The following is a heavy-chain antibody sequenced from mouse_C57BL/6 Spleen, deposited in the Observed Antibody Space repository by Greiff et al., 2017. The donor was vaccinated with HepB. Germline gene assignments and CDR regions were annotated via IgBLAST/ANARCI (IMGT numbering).Heavy chain of an antibody. Sequence: QVQLQQSGPELVKPGASVKISCKASGYAFSSSWMNWVKQRPGKGLEWIGRIYPGDGDTNYNGKFKGKATLTADKSSSTAYMQLSSLTSEDSAVYFCASGITTVVEPFAYWGQGTLVTVSA. D-gene: IGHD1-1*01. CDR2: IYPGDGDT. J-gene: IGHJ3*01. CDR1: GYAFSSSW. V-gene: IGHV1-82*01. CDR3: ASGITTVVEPFAY.